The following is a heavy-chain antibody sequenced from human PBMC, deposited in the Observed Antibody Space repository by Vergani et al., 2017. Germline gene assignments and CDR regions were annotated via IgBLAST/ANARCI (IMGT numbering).Heavy chain of an antibody. Sequence: EVQLVESGGGLVQPGGSLRLSCAASGFTFSSYSMNWVRQAPGKGLEWVSYISSSSSTIYYADSVKGRFTISRDNAKNSLYLQMNSLRDEDTAVYYCARGVSGGWLQFVEDXFDYWGQGTLVTVSS. CDR3: ARGVSGGWLQFVEDXFDY. D-gene: IGHD5-24*01. J-gene: IGHJ4*02. CDR1: GFTFSSYS. CDR2: ISSSSSTI. V-gene: IGHV3-48*02.